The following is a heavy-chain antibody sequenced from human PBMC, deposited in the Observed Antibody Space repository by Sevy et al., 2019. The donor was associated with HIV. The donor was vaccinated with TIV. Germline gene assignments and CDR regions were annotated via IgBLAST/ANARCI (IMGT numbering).Heavy chain of an antibody. CDR1: GFTFSSNA. Sequence: GGSLRLSCAASGFTFSSNAMTWVRQVPGKGLEWVSTIGASGGNTYYADSVKGRFTISRDNSKNTLCLQMNSLSAEDTAVYHCTKAFTGRYSDYWGQGTLVTVSS. J-gene: IGHJ4*02. V-gene: IGHV3-23*01. CDR2: IGASGGNT. D-gene: IGHD3-10*01. CDR3: TKAFTGRYSDY.